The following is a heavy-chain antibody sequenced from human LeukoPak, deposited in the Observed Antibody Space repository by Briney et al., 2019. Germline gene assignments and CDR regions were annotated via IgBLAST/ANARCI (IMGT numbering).Heavy chain of an antibody. D-gene: IGHD3-22*01. CDR1: GYTFTSYV. Sequence: ASVNVSCQASGYTFTSYVLHWVRQAPGQRVEWMGWINAGNGNTQNSQKFQGRVTITRDTSASTAYMELSSLRSEDTAVYYCARESSLQTYYYDSSGYGAFDIWGQGTMVTGSS. J-gene: IGHJ3*02. CDR3: ARESSLQTYYYDSSGYGAFDI. CDR2: INAGNGNT. V-gene: IGHV1-3*01.